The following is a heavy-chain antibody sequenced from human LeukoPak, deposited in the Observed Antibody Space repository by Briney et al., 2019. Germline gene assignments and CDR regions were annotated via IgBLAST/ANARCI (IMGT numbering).Heavy chain of an antibody. CDR2: ISAYNGNT. CDR3: AREAGGYGFWSGYSWFDP. Sequence: ASVKVSCKASGYTFTSYGISWVRQAPGQGLEWMGWISAYNGNTNYAQKLQGRVTMTTDTSTSTAYMEMRSLRSDDTAVYYCAREAGGYGFWSGYSWFDPWGQGTLVTVSS. D-gene: IGHD3-3*01. J-gene: IGHJ5*02. CDR1: GYTFTSYG. V-gene: IGHV1-18*01.